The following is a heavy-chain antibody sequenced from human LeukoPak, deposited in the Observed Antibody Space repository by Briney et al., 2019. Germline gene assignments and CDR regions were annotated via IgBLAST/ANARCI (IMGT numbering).Heavy chain of an antibody. CDR2: INPNSGGT. D-gene: IGHD2-21*02. CDR3: ARDSVVTTDPAFDI. J-gene: IGHJ3*02. V-gene: IGHV1-2*06. CDR1: GYTFTGYY. Sequence: ASVKVSCKASGYTFTGYYMHWVRQAPGQGLEWMGRINPNSGGTNYAQKFQGRVTMTRDTSISTAYMELSRLRSDDTAVYSCARDSVVTTDPAFDIWGQGTMVTVSS.